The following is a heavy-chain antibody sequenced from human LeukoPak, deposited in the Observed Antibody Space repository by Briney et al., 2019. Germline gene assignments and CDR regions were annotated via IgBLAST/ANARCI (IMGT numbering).Heavy chain of an antibody. CDR2: INPNSGGT. Sequence: EASVKVSCKASGYTFTGYYMHWVRQAPGQGLEWMGWINPNSGGTNYAQKFQGRVTMTRDTSISTAYMELSRLRSDDTAVYYCARLKTGTAPYYFDYWGQGTLVTVSS. J-gene: IGHJ4*02. CDR3: ARLKTGTAPYYFDY. CDR1: GYTFTGYY. V-gene: IGHV1-2*02. D-gene: IGHD1-7*01.